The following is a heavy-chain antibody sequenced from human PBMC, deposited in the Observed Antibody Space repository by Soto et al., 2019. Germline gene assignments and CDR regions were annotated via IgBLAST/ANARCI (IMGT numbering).Heavy chain of an antibody. D-gene: IGHD1-26*01. V-gene: IGHV3-23*01. Sequence: GGSLRLSCAASGLTFSIYAMSWARQAPGKGLDWVSAFRGSDDTTYYADSVKGRFTISRDTSKDTLYLQMNSLRAEDTAVYYCARIGWTAAAADWEFDHWGQGTPVTVYS. CDR2: FRGSDDTT. J-gene: IGHJ4*02. CDR1: GLTFSIYA. CDR3: ARIGWTAAAADWEFDH.